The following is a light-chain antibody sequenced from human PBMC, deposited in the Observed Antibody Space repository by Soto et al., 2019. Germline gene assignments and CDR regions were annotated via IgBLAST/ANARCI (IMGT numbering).Light chain of an antibody. CDR3: QQYGSSRWT. Sequence: EIVWTQSQGTLSLSPGERATLSCRASQSVSISSLAWYQKTPGQAPRLRIYGSSSRATGIPDKVSGSGSGTDFPRTVSRLEPEDFGVFYCQQYGSSRWTFGQGPKVGIK. J-gene: IGKJ1*01. CDR2: GSS. CDR1: QSVSISS. V-gene: IGKV3-20*01.